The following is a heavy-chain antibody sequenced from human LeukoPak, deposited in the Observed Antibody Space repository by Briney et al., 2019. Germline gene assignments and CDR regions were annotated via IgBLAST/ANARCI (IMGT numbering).Heavy chain of an antibody. D-gene: IGHD2-8*02. CDR1: GDSVSNNSAV. J-gene: IGHJ4*02. V-gene: IGHV6-1*01. Sequence: SQTLSLTCATSGDSVSNNSAVWNWLRQSPSRGLEWLGRTYYRSKWYNDYGASVKSRITVNPDTSKNQFSLQLNSVTPEDTAVYYCVRSQYWRFDDWGQGTLVTVSS. CDR3: VRSQYWRFDD. CDR2: TYYRSKWYN.